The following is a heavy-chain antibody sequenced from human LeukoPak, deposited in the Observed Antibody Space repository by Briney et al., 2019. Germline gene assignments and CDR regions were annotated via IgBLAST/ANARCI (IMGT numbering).Heavy chain of an antibody. Sequence: VASVKVSCKASGYTFIDYYMHWVRQAPGQGREWMGWINPNSGGTNYAQNFQGRVTMTRDTSIRTVYMELSRLRSDDTAVYYCANTYALGNYYKGGFDPWGQGTLVTVSS. CDR2: INPNSGGT. J-gene: IGHJ5*02. CDR1: GYTFIDYY. CDR3: ANTYALGNYYKGGFDP. D-gene: IGHD3-10*01. V-gene: IGHV1-2*02.